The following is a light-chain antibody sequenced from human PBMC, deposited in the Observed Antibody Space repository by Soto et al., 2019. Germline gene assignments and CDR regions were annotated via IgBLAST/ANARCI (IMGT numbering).Light chain of an antibody. J-gene: IGKJ1*01. CDR2: GAS. Sequence: IQMTQSPSSLSASVGDRVTITCRASQGIRSDLDWYQQKPGKAPKLLIYGASNLQSGVPSRFSGSGSGTEFTLTISSLQPDDFATYYCQQYNSYSFGQGTKVEIK. CDR3: QQYNSYS. CDR1: QGIRSD. V-gene: IGKV1-17*01.